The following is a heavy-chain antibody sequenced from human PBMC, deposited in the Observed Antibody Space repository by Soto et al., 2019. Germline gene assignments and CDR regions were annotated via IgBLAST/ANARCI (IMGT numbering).Heavy chain of an antibody. Sequence: SETLSLTCTVSGGSISSYYWSWLRRPAGKGLEWIGRIYTSGSTNYNPSLKSRVTMSVDTSKNQFSLKLSSVTAADTAVYYCARWAPYSWIDYWGQGTLVTVSS. CDR3: ARWAPYSWIDY. CDR1: GGSISSYY. CDR2: IYTSGST. D-gene: IGHD1-20*01. V-gene: IGHV4-4*07. J-gene: IGHJ4*02.